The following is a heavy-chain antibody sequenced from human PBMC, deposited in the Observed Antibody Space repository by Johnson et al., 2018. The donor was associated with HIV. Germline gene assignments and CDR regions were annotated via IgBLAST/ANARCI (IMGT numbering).Heavy chain of an antibody. D-gene: IGHD1-26*01. Sequence: QVQLMESGGGLVKPGGSLRLSCAASGFTFSDYYMSWIRQAPGKGLEWVSYISSGGDSTYYTDSVKGRFTISRDNGKNSLFLLMNSLRAEDTAVYYCARDWVGTNAFDIWGQGTMVTVSS. V-gene: IGHV3-11*04. CDR3: ARDWVGTNAFDI. CDR1: GFTFSDYY. J-gene: IGHJ3*02. CDR2: ISSGGDST.